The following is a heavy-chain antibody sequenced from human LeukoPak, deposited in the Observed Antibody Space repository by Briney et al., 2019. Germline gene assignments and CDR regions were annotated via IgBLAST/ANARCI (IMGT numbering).Heavy chain of an antibody. CDR2: IKQDGNER. V-gene: IGHV3-7*01. D-gene: IGHD5-18*01. Sequence: GGSLGLSCAGSQFTFSSYWMSWVRQAPGKGLEWVANIKQDGNERYYADSVKGRFTISRDNAENSLYLQMNSLRADDTAVYYCARDKDTTMVKLFDSWGQGTLVTVSS. CDR1: QFTFSSYW. CDR3: ARDKDTTMVKLFDS. J-gene: IGHJ4*02.